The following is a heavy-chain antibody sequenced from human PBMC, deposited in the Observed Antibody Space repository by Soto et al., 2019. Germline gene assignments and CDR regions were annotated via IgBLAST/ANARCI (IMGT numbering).Heavy chain of an antibody. D-gene: IGHD3-3*01. V-gene: IGHV4-39*01. CDR1: GGSISSCSSY. CDR3: ARGQGGYDFWSGYYLRSSLIWFDP. Sequence: SETLSLTCTVSGGSISSCSSYWGWIRQPPGKGLEWIGSIYYLGNTYYNPSLKSRVTISVDTSKNQFSLKLSSVTAAVTAVYYCARGQGGYDFWSGYYLRSSLIWFDPWGQGTLVTVSS. CDR2: IYYLGNT. J-gene: IGHJ5*02.